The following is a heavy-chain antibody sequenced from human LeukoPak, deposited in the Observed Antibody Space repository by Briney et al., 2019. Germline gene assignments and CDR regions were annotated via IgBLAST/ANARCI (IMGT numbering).Heavy chain of an antibody. CDR3: ARDLTGYSYVGY. D-gene: IGHD5-18*01. CDR2: INPDSGVT. J-gene: IGHJ4*02. CDR1: GYTFTSYY. Sequence: GASVKVSCKASGYTFTSYYTHWVRQAPGQGLEWLGWINPDSGVTNYAQKFQGRVAMTRDTSISTAYMELSRLRSDDTAVYYCARDLTGYSYVGYWGQGTLVTVSS. V-gene: IGHV1-2*02.